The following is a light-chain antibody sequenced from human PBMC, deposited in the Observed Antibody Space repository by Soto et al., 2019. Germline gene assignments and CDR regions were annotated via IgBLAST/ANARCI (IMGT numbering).Light chain of an antibody. CDR2: DAS. CDR3: QQYQTYPWT. V-gene: IGKV1-5*01. J-gene: IGKJ1*01. Sequence: DIQLTQSPSTLSASLGDRVTITCRASQSISYWLAWYQQKSGTAPKLLIYDASTLQSRVPSRFSGSRSGTEFTLTISSLQPDDCATYYCQQYQTYPWTFGQGTKVDIK. CDR1: QSISYW.